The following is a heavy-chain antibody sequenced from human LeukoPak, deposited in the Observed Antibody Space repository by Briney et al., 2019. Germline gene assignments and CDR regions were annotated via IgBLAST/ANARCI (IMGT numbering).Heavy chain of an antibody. CDR2: ISISSNFI. CDR3: ARAKMYCTGGSCYSDDAFDL. Sequence: GGSLGLSCAASGFTCSNYSMPWVRQTPDKGLQWVSSISISSNFIYYAESLRGRISISRDNAKNSLSLQMNSLRAEDTALYYCARAKMYCTGGSCYSDDAFDLWGQGTMVTVSS. CDR1: GFTCSNYS. D-gene: IGHD2-15*01. V-gene: IGHV3-21*01. J-gene: IGHJ3*01.